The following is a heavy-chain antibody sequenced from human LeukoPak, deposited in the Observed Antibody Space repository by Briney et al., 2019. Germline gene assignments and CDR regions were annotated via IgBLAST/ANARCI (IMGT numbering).Heavy chain of an antibody. CDR3: ARDPVSDVVPAARFDP. V-gene: IGHV1-46*01. CDR2: INPSGGST. Sequence: ASVKVSCKASGYTFTSYYMHWVRQAPGQGLEWMGIINPSGGSTSYAQKFQGRVTMTRDTSTSTVYMELSSLRSEDTAVYYCARDPVSDVVPAARFDPWGQGTLVTVSS. J-gene: IGHJ5*02. CDR1: GYTFTSYY. D-gene: IGHD2-2*01.